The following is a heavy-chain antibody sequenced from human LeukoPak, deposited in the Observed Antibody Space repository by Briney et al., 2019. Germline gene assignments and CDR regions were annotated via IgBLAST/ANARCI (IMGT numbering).Heavy chain of an antibody. CDR2: IKQDGSEK. V-gene: IGHV3-7*01. CDR3: KRELQRYTSGWYRGSY. D-gene: IGHD6-19*01. CDR1: GFTFRTYW. Sequence: VGSLRLSCAASGFTFRTYWMSWVRQAPGKGLEWVAIIKQDGSEKYYVDSVKGRFTISRDNAKNSLYVQMHSLRPENTALYTCKRELQRYTSGWYRGSYCSQGTLATVSS. J-gene: IGHJ4*02.